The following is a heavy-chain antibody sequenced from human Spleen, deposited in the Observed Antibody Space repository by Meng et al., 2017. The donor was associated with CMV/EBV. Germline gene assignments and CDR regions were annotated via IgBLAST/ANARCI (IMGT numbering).Heavy chain of an antibody. J-gene: IGHJ6*02. CDR1: GFTFSSNW. D-gene: IGHD6-19*01. CDR3: ARGAAVAKNYYYGMDV. CDR2: IKEDGSEK. Sequence: GGSLRLSCAASGFTFSSNWMSWVRQAPGKGLEWLANIKEDGSEKYHLGSVKGRFTIARDNAKNSLYLQMDSLRAEDTAVYYCARGAAVAKNYYYGMDVWGQGTTVTVS. V-gene: IGHV3-7*01.